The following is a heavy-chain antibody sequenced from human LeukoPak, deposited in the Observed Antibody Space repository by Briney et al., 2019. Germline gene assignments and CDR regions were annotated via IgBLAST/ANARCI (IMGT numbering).Heavy chain of an antibody. Sequence: HGESLKISCKGSGYSFTSYWIGWVRQLPGKGLEWMGIIYPGDSDTRYSPSFQGQVTISADKSISTAYLQWSSLKASDTAMYYCARLRYSSSWYEPYDYWGQGTLVTVSS. CDR3: ARLRYSSSWYEPYDY. CDR2: IYPGDSDT. V-gene: IGHV5-51*01. D-gene: IGHD6-13*01. J-gene: IGHJ4*02. CDR1: GYSFTSYW.